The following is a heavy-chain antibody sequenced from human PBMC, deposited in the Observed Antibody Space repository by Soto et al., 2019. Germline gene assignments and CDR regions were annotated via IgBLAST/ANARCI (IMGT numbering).Heavy chain of an antibody. CDR2: ISAYNGNT. J-gene: IGHJ4*02. V-gene: IGHV1-18*04. D-gene: IGHD3-3*01. Sequence: GASVKVSGTASRYTFTNYGLSWVRQAPGQGLEWMGWISAYNGNTNYAQKLQGRVTMTTDTSTSTAYMELRSLRSDDTAVYYCARVDVLRFLEWLIWGQGTLVTVSS. CDR3: ARVDVLRFLEWLI. CDR1: RYTFTNYG.